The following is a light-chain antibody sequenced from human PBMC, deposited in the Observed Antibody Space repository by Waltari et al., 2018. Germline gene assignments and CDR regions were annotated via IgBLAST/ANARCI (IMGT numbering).Light chain of an antibody. CDR2: GAS. CDR3: QQYGSSYA. Sequence: EIVLTQSPGTLSLSQGERATLSCRASQSVGSSYLAWYQQKPGQAPRLLIYGASRRATGIPDRFSGSGSGTDFTLTISRLEPEDFAVYYCQQYGSSYAFGQGTKLEIK. V-gene: IGKV3-20*01. J-gene: IGKJ2*01. CDR1: QSVGSSY.